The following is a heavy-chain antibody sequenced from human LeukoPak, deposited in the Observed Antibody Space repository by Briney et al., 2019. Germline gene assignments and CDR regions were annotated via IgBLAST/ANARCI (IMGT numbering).Heavy chain of an antibody. D-gene: IGHD1-26*01. V-gene: IGHV3-30-3*01. J-gene: IGHJ4*02. Sequence: GRSLRLSCAASGFSFHYYAMHWVRQAPGKGLEWVAVISYDGTNEYYADSVKGRLTISRDNSKNTLYMQMNSLRPEDTAVYYCARGEVGASFRFWGQGSLVTVSS. CDR2: ISYDGTNE. CDR1: GFSFHYYA. CDR3: ARGEVGASFRF.